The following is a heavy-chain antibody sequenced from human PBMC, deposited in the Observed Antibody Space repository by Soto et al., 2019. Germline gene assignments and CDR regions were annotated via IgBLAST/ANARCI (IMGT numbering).Heavy chain of an antibody. Sequence: ETLSLTCTVSGGSISSYYWSWIRQPPGKGLEWIGYIYYSGSTNYNPSLKSRVTISVDTSKNQFSLKLSSVTAADTAVYYCAGTYYYDSSGYLFFDYWGQGTLVTVSS. CDR1: GGSISSYY. D-gene: IGHD3-22*01. CDR2: IYYSGST. CDR3: AGTYYYDSSGYLFFDY. J-gene: IGHJ4*02. V-gene: IGHV4-59*08.